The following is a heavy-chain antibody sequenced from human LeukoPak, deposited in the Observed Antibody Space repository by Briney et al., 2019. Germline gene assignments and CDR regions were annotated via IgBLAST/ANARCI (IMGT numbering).Heavy chain of an antibody. CDR3: ARGAAAGTSAFDI. V-gene: IGHV1-18*01. J-gene: IGHJ3*02. Sequence: GASVKVSCKASGYTFTTYGITWVRQAPGQGLEWMGWISAYNGNTNYAQKLQGRVAMTTDTSTSTAYMELRSLRFDDTAVYYCARGAAAGTSAFDIWGQGTTVTVSS. CDR2: ISAYNGNT. CDR1: GYTFTTYG. D-gene: IGHD6-13*01.